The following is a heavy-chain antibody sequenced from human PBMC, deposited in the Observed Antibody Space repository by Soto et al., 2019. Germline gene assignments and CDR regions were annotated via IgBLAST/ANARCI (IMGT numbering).Heavy chain of an antibody. V-gene: IGHV3-7*01. D-gene: IGHD1-1*01. CDR2: INQDGNED. CDR3: ARTGDGHHDFLDY. CDR1: GFTFSSYW. Sequence: GGSLRLSCAASGFTFSSYWMNWVRHAPGKGLEWVANINQDGNEDNLLDSVKGRFTISRDNAKNSLFLQMNSLRVDDTAVYYCARTGDGHHDFLDYWGQGALVTAPQ. J-gene: IGHJ4*02.